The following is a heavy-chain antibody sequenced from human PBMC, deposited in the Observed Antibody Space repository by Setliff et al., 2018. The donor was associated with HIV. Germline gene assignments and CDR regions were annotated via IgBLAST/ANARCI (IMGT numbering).Heavy chain of an antibody. CDR3: ARVPVSNYYYYMDV. CDR1: GYSFTAYY. J-gene: IGHJ6*03. V-gene: IGHV1-18*04. CDR2: ISASSVNT. Sequence: ASVKVSCKASGYSFTAYYVHWVRQAPGQGLEWVGSISASSVNTNYTQGRVTMTTDISTSTAYMELRSLRSADSAVYYCARVPVSNYYYYMDVWGRGTTVTVSS.